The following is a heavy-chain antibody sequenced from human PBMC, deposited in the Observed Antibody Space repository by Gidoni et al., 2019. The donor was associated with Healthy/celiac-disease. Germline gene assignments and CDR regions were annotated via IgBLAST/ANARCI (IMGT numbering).Heavy chain of an antibody. CDR3: AKRGLVVGYYYMDV. V-gene: IGHV3-23*01. Sequence: EVQLLESGGGLVQPGGSLRLSCAASGFTFSSYAMSWVRQAPGKGLEGVSAISGSGGSTYYADSVKGRFTISRDNSKNTLYLQMNSLRAEDTAVYYCAKRGLVVGYYYMDVWGKGTTVTVSS. CDR2: ISGSGGST. J-gene: IGHJ6*03. CDR1: GFTFSSYA. D-gene: IGHD2-2*01.